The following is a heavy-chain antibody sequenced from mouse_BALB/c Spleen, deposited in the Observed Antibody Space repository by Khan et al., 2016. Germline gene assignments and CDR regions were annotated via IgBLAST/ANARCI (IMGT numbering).Heavy chain of an antibody. CDR1: DYSITSDYA. D-gene: IGHD4-1*01. CDR3: ARETGPYAMDY. Sequence: EVQLQESGPGLVKPSQSLSLTCTVTDYSITSDYAWNWIRQFPGNKLEWLGYISYSGSTSYNPSLKSRISITRDTSKNQFFLQLNSVTTEDTATYYCARETGPYAMDYGGQGTSVTVSS. V-gene: IGHV3-2*02. CDR2: ISYSGST. J-gene: IGHJ4*01.